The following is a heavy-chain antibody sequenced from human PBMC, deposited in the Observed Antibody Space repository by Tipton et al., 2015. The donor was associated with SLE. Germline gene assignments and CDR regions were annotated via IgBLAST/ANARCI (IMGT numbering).Heavy chain of an antibody. Sequence: SLRLSCSASGFAFGDYGMTWVRQAPGKGLEWVSGITWNGGFTTYADSVKGRFTISRDNAKNSVYLQMNSLRAEDTALYYCARDKAVAYNWFDPWGQGTLVTVSS. CDR1: GFAFGDYG. CDR3: ARDKAVAYNWFDP. J-gene: IGHJ5*02. D-gene: IGHD6-19*01. V-gene: IGHV3-20*04. CDR2: ITWNGGFT.